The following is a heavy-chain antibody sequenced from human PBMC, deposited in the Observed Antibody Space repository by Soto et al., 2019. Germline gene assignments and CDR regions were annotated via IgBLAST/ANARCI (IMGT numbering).Heavy chain of an antibody. CDR3: ARVEYDILTGNYYYGMDV. D-gene: IGHD3-9*01. CDR1: GYSFTSYW. V-gene: IGHV5-10-1*01. CDR2: IDPSDSYT. Sequence: GESLKISCKGSGYSFTSYWISWVRQMPGKGLEWMGRIDPSDSYTNYSPSFQGHVTISADKSISTAYLQWSSLKASDTAMYYCARVEYDILTGNYYYGMDVWGQGTTVTVS. J-gene: IGHJ6*02.